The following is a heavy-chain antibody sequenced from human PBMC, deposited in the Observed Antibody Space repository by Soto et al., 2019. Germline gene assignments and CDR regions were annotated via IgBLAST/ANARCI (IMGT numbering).Heavy chain of an antibody. CDR2: INNDGTGI. J-gene: IGHJ4*02. CDR3: ATSPVVPGND. CDR1: GFTFSSHW. Sequence: EVQLVESGGGLVQSGGSLRLSCAASGFTFSSHWMIWVRQAPGKGLVWVSRINNDGTGIRYADSVKGRFTISRDNAENTLYLHMKSLRVEDTTVYYCATSPVVPGNDWGQGVLVTVSS. D-gene: IGHD1-1*01. V-gene: IGHV3-74*01.